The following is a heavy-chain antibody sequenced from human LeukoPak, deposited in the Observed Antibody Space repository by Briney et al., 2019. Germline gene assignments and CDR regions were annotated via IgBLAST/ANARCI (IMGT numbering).Heavy chain of an antibody. CDR1: GFTLSSYA. D-gene: IGHD3-9*01. CDR3: AKGVRFLDWWILDY. CDR2: ISGSDST. Sequence: PGGSLRLSCAASGFTLSSYAMSWVRQAPGKGLEWVSAISGSDSTYYAGSVKGRFTISRDNSKNTLYLQMNNLRAEDTAIYYCAKGVRFLDWWILDYWGQGSLVTVSS. V-gene: IGHV3-23*01. J-gene: IGHJ4*02.